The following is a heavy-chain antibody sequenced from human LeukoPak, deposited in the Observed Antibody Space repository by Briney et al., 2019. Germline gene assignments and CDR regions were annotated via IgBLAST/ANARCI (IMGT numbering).Heavy chain of an antibody. CDR1: GFTFSNYW. D-gene: IGHD6-13*01. V-gene: IGHV3-7*01. CDR3: ASGRQLGY. CDR2: IKEDGSEK. J-gene: IGHJ4*02. Sequence: GSLRLSCAASGFTFSNYWMSWVRQAPGKGLEWVANIKEDGSEKYYVDSVKGRFTISRDNARNSLYLQMNSLSAEDTAVYYCASGRQLGYWGQGTLVTVSS.